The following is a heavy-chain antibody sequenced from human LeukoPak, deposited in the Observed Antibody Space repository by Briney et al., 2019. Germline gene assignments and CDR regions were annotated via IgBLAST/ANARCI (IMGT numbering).Heavy chain of an antibody. CDR1: GGSFSGYY. Sequence: SETLSLTCAVYGGSFSGYYWTWIRQPPGRGLEWIGEINHSGSTTYNPSLKSRVTISVDTSKNQFSLKLSSVTAADTAVYYCARFSLGYDAFDIWGQGTMVTVSS. CDR3: ARFSLGYDAFDI. V-gene: IGHV4-34*01. J-gene: IGHJ3*02. D-gene: IGHD3-22*01. CDR2: INHSGST.